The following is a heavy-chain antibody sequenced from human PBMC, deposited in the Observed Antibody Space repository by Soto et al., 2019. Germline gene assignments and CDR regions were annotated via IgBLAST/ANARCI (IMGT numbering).Heavy chain of an antibody. J-gene: IGHJ6*02. V-gene: IGHV1-18*01. CDR2: ISPYTGNT. Sequence: SVKVCCKASGYIFVNYGIAWGRQAPRQGLEWMGWISPYTGNTHSASKVQGRLTMTTDTSTSTAYMDLGSLTSDDTAVYYCVMVDNYVTPTPQDVWGQGTTVTVSS. CDR1: GYIFVNYG. CDR3: VMVDNYVTPTPQDV. D-gene: IGHD3-16*01.